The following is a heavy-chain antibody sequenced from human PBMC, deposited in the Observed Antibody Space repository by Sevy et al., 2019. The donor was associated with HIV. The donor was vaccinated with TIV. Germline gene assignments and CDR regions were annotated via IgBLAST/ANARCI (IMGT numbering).Heavy chain of an antibody. J-gene: IGHJ4*02. Sequence: SETLSLTCTVSGGSINTSSYYWGWIRQPPGKGLEWIGNIDYSGSTFYNSSLKSRLTISVDTSKNQFSLKLSSVTAADTALYYCARQARLVEDFGGYFDYWGQGTLVTVSS. D-gene: IGHD3-16*01. V-gene: IGHV4-39*01. CDR2: IDYSGST. CDR1: GGSINTSSYY. CDR3: ARQARLVEDFGGYFDY.